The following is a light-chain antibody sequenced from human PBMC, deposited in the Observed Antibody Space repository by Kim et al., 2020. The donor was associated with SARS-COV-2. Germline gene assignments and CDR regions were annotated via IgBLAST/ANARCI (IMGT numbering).Light chain of an antibody. CDR3: QQASSFPLT. CDR1: QGINSL. CDR2: PAS. J-gene: IGKJ4*01. V-gene: IGKV1-12*01. Sequence: DIQMTQSPSSVSASVGDRVTITCRASQGINSLLAWYQQKPGKAPKLLIFPASSLESGVTSRFSGSGSGTDFSLTISSLQPEDFATYFCQQASSFPLTFGGGTKVDIK.